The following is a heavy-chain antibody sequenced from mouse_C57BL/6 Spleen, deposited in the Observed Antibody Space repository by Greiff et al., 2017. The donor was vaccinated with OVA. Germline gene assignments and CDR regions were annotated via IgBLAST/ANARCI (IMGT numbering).Heavy chain of an antibody. CDR1: GFSFNTYA. CDR2: IRSKSNNYAT. D-gene: IGHD2-1*01. V-gene: IGHV10-1*01. CDR3: VILHGNYEEGAMDY. J-gene: IGHJ4*01. Sequence: EVQLVESGGGLVQPKGSLKLSCAASGFSFNTYAMNWVRQAPGKGLEWVARIRSKSNNYATYYADSVKDRFTISRDDSESMLYLQMNNLKTEDTAMYYCVILHGNYEEGAMDYWGQGTSVTVSS.